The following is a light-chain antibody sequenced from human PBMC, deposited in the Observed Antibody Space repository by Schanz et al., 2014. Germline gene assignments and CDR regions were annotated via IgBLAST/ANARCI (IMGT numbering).Light chain of an antibody. CDR2: DVN. CDR1: SSDVGGYNY. V-gene: IGLV2-14*03. J-gene: IGLJ2*01. CDR3: SSYTSGSLVV. Sequence: QSALTQPASVSGSPGQSITISCTGTSSDVGGYNYVSWYQHHPGKAPKLMIYDVNNRPSGVSNRFSGSKSGNTASLTISGLQAEDEADYYCSSYTSGSLVVFGGGTKVTV.